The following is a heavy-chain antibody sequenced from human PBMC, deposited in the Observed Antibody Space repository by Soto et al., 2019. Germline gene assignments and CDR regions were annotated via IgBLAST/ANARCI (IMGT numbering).Heavy chain of an antibody. CDR3: ARDHSIQTMIVVVITRNWVPGWFAP. Sequence: GASVKVSCKASGYTFTSYGISWVRQAPGQGLEWMGWISAYNGNTNYAQKLQGRVTMTTDTSTSTAYMELRSLRSDDTAVYYCARDHSIQTMIVVVITRNWVPGWFAPWGQGTLVTVSS. J-gene: IGHJ5*02. CDR2: ISAYNGNT. V-gene: IGHV1-18*01. D-gene: IGHD3-22*01. CDR1: GYTFTSYG.